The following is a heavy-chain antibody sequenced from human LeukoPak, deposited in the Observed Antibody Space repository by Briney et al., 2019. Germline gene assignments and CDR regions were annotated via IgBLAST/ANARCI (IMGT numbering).Heavy chain of an antibody. CDR2: IKSKTDGGTT. CDR3: ITDRGYYEDF. D-gene: IGHD1-26*01. Sequence: GGSLRLSCAASGFNFTNSWMSWVRQAPGKGLEWIGRIKSKTDGGTTDYAVSVKGRFTISRDDSKNTLFLQMISLIADDTAVYYCITDRGYYEDFWGRGTLVTVSS. J-gene: IGHJ4*02. V-gene: IGHV3-15*01. CDR1: GFNFTNSW.